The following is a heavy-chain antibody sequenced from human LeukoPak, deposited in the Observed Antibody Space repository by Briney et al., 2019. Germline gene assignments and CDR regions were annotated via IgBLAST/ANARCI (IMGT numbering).Heavy chain of an antibody. CDR3: ATPAYCGGDCYSTYAFDI. CDR1: GFTFSNYA. J-gene: IGHJ3*02. CDR2: IAGSGDST. V-gene: IGHV3-23*01. D-gene: IGHD2-21*02. Sequence: GGSLRLSCAVSGFTFSNYAMSWVRQVPGKGLEWVSAIAGSGDSTYYADSVKGRFTISRVNSKNTMYLQMYTLRAEDTALYYCATPAYCGGDCYSTYAFDIWGQGTMVTVS.